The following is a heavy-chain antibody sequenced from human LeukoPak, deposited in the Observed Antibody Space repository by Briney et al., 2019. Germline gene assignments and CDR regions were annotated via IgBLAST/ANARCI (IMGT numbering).Heavy chain of an antibody. CDR3: ARLFSDSVVVVVTNYYMDV. J-gene: IGHJ6*03. CDR2: IYYSGST. CDR1: GGSISSSSYY. Sequence: SETLSLTCTVSGGSISSSSYYWGWIRQPPGKGLEWIGSIYYSGSTYYNPSLKSRVTISVDTSKNQFSLKLSSVTAAETRVYSCARLFSDSVVVVVTNYYMDVWGKGTTVTVSS. D-gene: IGHD3-22*01. V-gene: IGHV4-39*01.